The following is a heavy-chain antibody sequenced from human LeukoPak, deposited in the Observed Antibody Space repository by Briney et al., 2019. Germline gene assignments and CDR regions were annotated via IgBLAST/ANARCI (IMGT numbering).Heavy chain of an antibody. J-gene: IGHJ4*02. CDR1: GFTFSTYA. D-gene: IGHD6-19*01. V-gene: IGHV3-64*02. CDR3: ARDFSSSGWYDF. Sequence: PGGSLRLSCAASGFTFSTYAMHWVRQAPGKGLEYVSAISTNGDSTYYADSVKGRFTISRDNSKNTLYLQMNSLRAEDTAVYYCARDFSSSGWYDFWGQGTLVTVSS. CDR2: ISTNGDST.